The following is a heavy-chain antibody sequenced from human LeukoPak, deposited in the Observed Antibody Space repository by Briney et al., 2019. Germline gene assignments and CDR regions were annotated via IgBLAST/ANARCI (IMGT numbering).Heavy chain of an antibody. CDR2: ISSSGSTI. Sequence: GGSLRLSCAASGFTFSDYYMSWIRQAPGKGLEWVSYISSSGSTIYYADSVKGRFTISRDNAKNSLYLQMDSLRVEDTAVYYCARVGLVVAATHDAFDIWGQGTMVTVSS. CDR1: GFTFSDYY. J-gene: IGHJ3*02. D-gene: IGHD2-15*01. V-gene: IGHV3-11*01. CDR3: ARVGLVVAATHDAFDI.